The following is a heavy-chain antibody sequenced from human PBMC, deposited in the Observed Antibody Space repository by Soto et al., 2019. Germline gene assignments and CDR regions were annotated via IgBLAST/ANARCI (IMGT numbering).Heavy chain of an antibody. CDR2: IYYSGST. J-gene: IGHJ4*02. CDR1: GGSISSYY. D-gene: IGHD5-12*01. Sequence: SETLSLTCTVSGGSISSYYWSWIRQPPGKGLEWIGYIYYSGSTNYNPSLKSRVTISVDTSKNQFSLKLSSVTAADTAVYYCARHSYGGFKYYFDYWGQGTLVTVSS. V-gene: IGHV4-59*08. CDR3: ARHSYGGFKYYFDY.